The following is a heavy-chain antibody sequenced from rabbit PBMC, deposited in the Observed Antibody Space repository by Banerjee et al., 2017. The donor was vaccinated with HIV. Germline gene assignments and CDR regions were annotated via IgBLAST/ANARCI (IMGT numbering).Heavy chain of an antibody. CDR3: ASASSSGYYGYYFNL. J-gene: IGHJ4*01. Sequence: QEQLVESGGGLVQPGASLTLTCKASGIDFNSYYYMCWVRQAPGKGLEWIACIYVGSGGTTYYASWAKGRFTISKTSSNTVTLQMTSLTAADTATYFCASASSSGYYGYYFNLWGPGTLVTVS. CDR2: IYVGSGGTT. CDR1: GIDFNSYYY. D-gene: IGHD1-1*01. V-gene: IGHV1S45*01.